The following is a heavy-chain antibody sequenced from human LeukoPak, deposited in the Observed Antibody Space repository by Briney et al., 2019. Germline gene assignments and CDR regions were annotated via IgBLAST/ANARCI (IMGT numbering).Heavy chain of an antibody. D-gene: IGHD6-6*01. V-gene: IGHV4-59*11. J-gene: IGHJ4*02. CDR2: IYYSGST. Sequence: PSGTPSLTCTVSGGSLSHHYWNWIRQPPGKGLEWIGYIYYSGSTSYNPSLKSRVTLSVDTSKNQFSLKLNSVTAADTAVYYCARDRPWSTRGLDYWGQGTLVTVSS. CDR3: ARDRPWSTRGLDY. CDR1: GGSLSHHY.